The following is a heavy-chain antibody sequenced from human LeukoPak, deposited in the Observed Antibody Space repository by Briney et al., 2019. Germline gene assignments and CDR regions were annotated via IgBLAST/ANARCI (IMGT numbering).Heavy chain of an antibody. CDR1: GFTFSTFA. CDR3: AKAFSAYENWPPNWFDP. V-gene: IGHV3-23*01. CDR2: ISGSGGGT. D-gene: IGHD5-12*01. Sequence: PGGSLRLSCAASGFTFSTFAMSWVRQAPGKGLEWVSAISGSGGGTCYADSVKGRLTISRDNSKNTLYLQMSSLRAEDTAVYYCAKAFSAYENWPPNWFDPWGQGTLVTVSS. J-gene: IGHJ5*02.